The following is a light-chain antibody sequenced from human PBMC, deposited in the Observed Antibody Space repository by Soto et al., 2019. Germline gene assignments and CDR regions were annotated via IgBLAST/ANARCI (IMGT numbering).Light chain of an antibody. J-gene: IGKJ1*01. V-gene: IGKV3-20*01. CDR3: QQYGSSPRT. Sequence: EIVLTQSPGTLSLSPVEGATLSCMASQSVSSSYLAWYQQKPGQAPRLLIYLASSRAPGIPDRFSGSGSGTDFTLTISRLEPEDFAVYYCQQYGSSPRTFGQGTKVDIK. CDR1: QSVSSSY. CDR2: LAS.